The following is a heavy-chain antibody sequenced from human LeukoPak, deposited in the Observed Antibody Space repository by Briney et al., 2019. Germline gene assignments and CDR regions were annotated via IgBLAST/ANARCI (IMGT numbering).Heavy chain of an antibody. D-gene: IGHD3-16*01. CDR3: ARDNDSRDPPHFDY. CDR2: IYSDNT. CDR1: GFTVSSNS. V-gene: IGHV3-53*01. Sequence: PGGSLRLSSTVSGFTVSSNSMSWVRQAPGKGLEWVSFIYSDNTHYSDSVKGRFTISRDNSKNTLYLQMNSLRAEDTAVYYCARDNDSRDPPHFDYWGQGTLVTVSS. J-gene: IGHJ4*02.